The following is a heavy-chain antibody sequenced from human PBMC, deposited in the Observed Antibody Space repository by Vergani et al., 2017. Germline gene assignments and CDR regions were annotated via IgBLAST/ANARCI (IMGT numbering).Heavy chain of an antibody. CDR2: ISGSGGST. V-gene: IGHV3-23*01. CDR1: GFTFSSYA. D-gene: IGHD5-18*01. CDR3: ARAPIQPRAMVTDGSDY. J-gene: IGHJ4*02. Sequence: EVQLLESGGGLVQPGGSLRLSCAASGFTFSSYAMSWVRQAPGKGLEWVSAISGSGGSTYYADSVKGRFTISRDNSKNTLYLQMNSLRAEDTAVYYCARAPIQPRAMVTDGSDYWGQGTLVTVSS.